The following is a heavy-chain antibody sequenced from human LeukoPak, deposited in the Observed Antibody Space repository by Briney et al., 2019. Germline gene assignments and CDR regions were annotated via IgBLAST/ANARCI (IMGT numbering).Heavy chain of an antibody. J-gene: IGHJ6*03. CDR1: GFTFSSYA. V-gene: IGHV3-30*04. CDR3: ARGVVPAAMQAGVEAARQPITFYYYYYYMDV. Sequence: GGSLRLSCAASGFTFSSYAMHWVRQAPGKGLEWVAVISYDGSNKYYADSVKGRFTISRDNSKNTLYLQMNSLRAEDTAVYYCARGVVPAAMQAGVEAARQPITFYYYYYYMDVWGKGTTVTVSS. D-gene: IGHD2-2*01. CDR2: ISYDGSNK.